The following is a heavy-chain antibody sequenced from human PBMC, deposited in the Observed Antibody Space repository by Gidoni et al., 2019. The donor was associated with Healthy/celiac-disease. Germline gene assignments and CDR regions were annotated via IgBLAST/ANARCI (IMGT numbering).Heavy chain of an antibody. D-gene: IGHD2-2*01. J-gene: IGHJ6*02. CDR1: GGTFSSYA. V-gene: IGHV1-69*01. Sequence: QVQLVQSGAEVKKPGSSVKVSCKASGGTFSSYAISWLRQAPGQGLEWMGGIIPIFGTANYAQKFQGRVTITADESTSTAYMELSSLRSEDTAVYYCARDAYCSSTSCYEPLYYYGMDVWGQGTTVTVSS. CDR3: ARDAYCSSTSCYEPLYYYGMDV. CDR2: IIPIFGTA.